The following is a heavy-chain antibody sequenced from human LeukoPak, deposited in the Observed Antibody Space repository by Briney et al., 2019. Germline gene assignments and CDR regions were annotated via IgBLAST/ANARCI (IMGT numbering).Heavy chain of an antibody. CDR3: AREGGSGWYSGWFDP. V-gene: IGHV3-7*01. J-gene: IGHJ5*02. Sequence: GGSLRLSCAASGFIFSDYWMSWVRQAPGKGLEWVANINLRGSEKRYGDSVRGRFTISRDNANNFLDLQMNTLRPEDTAVYYCAREGGSGWYSGWFDPWGQGTLVTVSS. CDR2: INLRGSEK. D-gene: IGHD6-19*01. CDR1: GFIFSDYW.